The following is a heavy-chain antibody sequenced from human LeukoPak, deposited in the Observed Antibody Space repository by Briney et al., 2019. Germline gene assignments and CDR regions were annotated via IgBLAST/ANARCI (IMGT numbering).Heavy chain of an antibody. D-gene: IGHD2-15*01. Sequence: ASVKVSCKASGYTFTSYGISWVRQAPGQGLEWMGWISSYNGDTNYAQKLQGRVTMTTDTSTSTAYMELRSLRSDDTAVYYCARGVPYCSGGSCCIDYWGQGTLVTVSS. CDR3: ARGVPYCSGGSCCIDY. CDR1: GYTFTSYG. CDR2: ISSYNGDT. J-gene: IGHJ4*02. V-gene: IGHV1-18*04.